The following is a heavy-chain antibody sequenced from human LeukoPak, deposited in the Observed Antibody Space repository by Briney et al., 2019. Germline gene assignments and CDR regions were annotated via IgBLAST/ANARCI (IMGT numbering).Heavy chain of an antibody. V-gene: IGHV3-21*01. CDR2: ISSSSSYI. D-gene: IGHD3-10*01. CDR3: ARERITMVRGVSYGVDV. J-gene: IGHJ6*02. Sequence: GGSLRLSCAASGFTFSSYSMNWVRQAPGKGLEWVSSISSSSSYIYYADSVKGRFTISRDNAKNSLYLQMNSLRAEDTAVYYCARERITMVRGVSYGVDVWGQGTTVTVSS. CDR1: GFTFSSYS.